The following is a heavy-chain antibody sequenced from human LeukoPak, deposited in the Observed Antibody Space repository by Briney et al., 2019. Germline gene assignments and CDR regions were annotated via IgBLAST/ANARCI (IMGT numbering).Heavy chain of an antibody. CDR2: INGDGGST. J-gene: IGHJ4*02. CDR1: GFTVSSNY. V-gene: IGHV3-74*01. CDR3: VRGGVDY. D-gene: IGHD3-16*01. Sequence: TGGSLRLSCAASGFTVSSNYMSWVRQAPGKGLVWVSRINGDGGSTDYADSVKGRFTISRDNAKNTLYLQMNSLRAEDTAVYYCVRGGVDYWGQGTLVTVSS.